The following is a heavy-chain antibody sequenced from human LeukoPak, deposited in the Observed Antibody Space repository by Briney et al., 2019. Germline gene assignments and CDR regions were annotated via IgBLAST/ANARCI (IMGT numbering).Heavy chain of an antibody. CDR2: IIPIFGTA. V-gene: IGHV1-69*13. D-gene: IGHD1-26*01. Sequence: SMKVSCKASGGTFSSYAISLVRQAPGQGLEWMGGIIPIFGTANYAQKFQGRVTITADESTSTAYMELSSLRSEDTAVYYCARGDTSIVGAINNAFDIWGQGTIVTVSS. CDR3: ARGDTSIVGAINNAFDI. CDR1: GGTFSSYA. J-gene: IGHJ3*02.